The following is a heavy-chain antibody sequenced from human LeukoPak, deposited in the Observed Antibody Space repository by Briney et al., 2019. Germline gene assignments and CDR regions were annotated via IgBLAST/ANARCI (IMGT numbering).Heavy chain of an antibody. V-gene: IGHV4-4*07. D-gene: IGHD6-13*01. CDR1: GGSISSYY. Sequence: SETLSLTCTVSGGSISSYYWSWIRQPAGKGLEWIGRIYTSGSTNYNPSLKSRVTISVDRSKNQFSLKLSSVTAADTAVYYCARISSSWYYFDYWGQGTLVTVSS. J-gene: IGHJ4*02. CDR3: ARISSSWYYFDY. CDR2: IYTSGST.